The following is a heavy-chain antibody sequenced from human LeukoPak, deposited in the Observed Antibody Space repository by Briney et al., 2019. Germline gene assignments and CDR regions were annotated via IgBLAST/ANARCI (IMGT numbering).Heavy chain of an antibody. CDR3: ARAGSSSGYFQH. CDR2: INHSGST. J-gene: IGHJ1*01. V-gene: IGHV4-34*01. CDR1: GGSFSGFY. Sequence: SETLSLICAVYGGSFSGFYWSWIRQPPGEGLEWIGEINHSGSTNYNPSLKSRVTISVDTSKNQFSLKLSSVTAADTAVYYCARAGSSSGYFQHWGQGTLVTVSS. D-gene: IGHD6-6*01.